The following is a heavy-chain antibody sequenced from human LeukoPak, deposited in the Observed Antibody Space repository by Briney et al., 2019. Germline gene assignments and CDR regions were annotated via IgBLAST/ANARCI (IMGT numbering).Heavy chain of an antibody. D-gene: IGHD2/OR15-2a*01. V-gene: IGHV4-4*02. CDR3: LGFSGYYGMDV. J-gene: IGHJ6*02. CDR1: GGSISSSNW. CDR2: IYHSGST. Sequence: SETLSLTCAVSGGSISSSNWWSWVRQPPGKGLEWIGEIYHSGSTNYNPSLKSRVTISVDKSKNQFSLKLSSVTAADTAVYYCLGFSGYYGMDVWGQGTTVTVSS.